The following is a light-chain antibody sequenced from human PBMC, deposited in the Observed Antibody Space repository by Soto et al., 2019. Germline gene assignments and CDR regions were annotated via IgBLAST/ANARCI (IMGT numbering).Light chain of an antibody. V-gene: IGLV1-47*01. CDR1: SSNIGSNY. CDR2: RNN. J-gene: IGLJ1*01. Sequence: QSVLTQPPSASWTPGQRVTISCSGSSSNIGSNYVYWYQQLPGTAPKLLIYRNNQRPSGVPDRFSGSKSGTSASLAISGLRSEDEADYYSAAWDDSLSAYVFGTGTKVTVL. CDR3: AAWDDSLSAYV.